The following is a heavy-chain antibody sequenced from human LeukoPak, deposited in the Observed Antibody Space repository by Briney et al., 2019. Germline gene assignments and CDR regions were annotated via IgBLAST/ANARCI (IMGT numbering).Heavy chain of an antibody. J-gene: IGHJ4*02. CDR2: IYYSGST. CDR3: ARHKGYDYGHVDY. Sequence: PSETLSLTCTVSGGSVSSGTYYWSWIRQPPGKGLEWIGYIYYSGSTNYNPSLKSRVTMSVDTSKNQFSLQLNSVTAADTAVYYCARHKGYDYGHVDYWGQGTLVTVSS. CDR1: GGSVSSGTYY. D-gene: IGHD3-10*01. V-gene: IGHV4-61*01.